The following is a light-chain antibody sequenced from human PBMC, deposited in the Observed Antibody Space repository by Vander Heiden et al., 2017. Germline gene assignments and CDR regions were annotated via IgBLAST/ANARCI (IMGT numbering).Light chain of an antibody. CDR2: KAS. Sequence: DIQITQSPSTLSASVGDRVTITCRASQSISSWLAWYQKKPGKAPKLLIYKASSVERGVPSRFSGSGSGTEFTLTISRLQPDDFETYDCQQYNSFGQGTKVEIK. CDR3: QQYNS. CDR1: QSISSW. J-gene: IGKJ2*01. V-gene: IGKV1-5*03.